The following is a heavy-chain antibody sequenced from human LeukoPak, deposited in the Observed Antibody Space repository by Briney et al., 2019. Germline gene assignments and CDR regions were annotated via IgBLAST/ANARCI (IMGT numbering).Heavy chain of an antibody. Sequence: RHGESLKISCKGSGYSFTSYWIGWVRQMPGKGLEWMGIIYPGDSDTRYSPSFQGQVTISADKSISTAYLQWSSLKASDTAMYYCARASITMVRGVIKKASYFDYWGQGTLVTVSS. CDR1: GYSFTSYW. J-gene: IGHJ4*02. D-gene: IGHD3-10*01. CDR2: IYPGDSDT. V-gene: IGHV5-51*01. CDR3: ARASITMVRGVIKKASYFDY.